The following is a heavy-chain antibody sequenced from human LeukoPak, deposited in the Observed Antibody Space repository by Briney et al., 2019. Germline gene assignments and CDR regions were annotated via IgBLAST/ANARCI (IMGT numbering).Heavy chain of an antibody. D-gene: IGHD6-19*01. CDR1: GGSISSYY. Sequence: SETLSLTCTGSGGSISSYYGSWIRRPAGKGVEWIGRIYTSGSPNYNPSLKSRVTMSVDTAKNQFSLKLSSVTAADTAVYYCARAVGIAVARYWGQGTLVTVSS. V-gene: IGHV4-4*07. J-gene: IGHJ4*02. CDR3: ARAVGIAVARY. CDR2: IYTSGSP.